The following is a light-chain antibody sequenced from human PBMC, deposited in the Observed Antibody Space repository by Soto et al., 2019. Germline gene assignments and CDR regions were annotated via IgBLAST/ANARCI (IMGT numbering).Light chain of an antibody. CDR1: QSISSW. J-gene: IGKJ2*01. CDR2: DAS. V-gene: IGKV1-5*01. CDR3: QQYNSYPYT. Sequence: DIPMTQSPSTLSASVGDRVTITCRASQSISSWLAWYQQKPGKAPKLLIYDASSLESGVPSRFRGSGSGTEFTRTISSLQPDDFATYYCQQYNSYPYTFGQGTKLEIK.